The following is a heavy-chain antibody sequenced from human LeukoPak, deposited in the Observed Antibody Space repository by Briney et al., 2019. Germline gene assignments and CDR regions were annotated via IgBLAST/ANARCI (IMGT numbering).Heavy chain of an antibody. CDR1: GFTFGNYW. CDR2: IQQHGSET. Sequence: PGGSLRLSCAASGFTFGNYWMSWVRQAPGKGLEWVANIQQHGSETYYGDSVKGRFTISRDNAKNSLYLQMNSLRAEDTAVYYCATYSSSNGREFQYWGQGTLVTVSS. D-gene: IGHD2-2*01. CDR3: ATYSSSNGREFQY. J-gene: IGHJ1*01. V-gene: IGHV3-7*01.